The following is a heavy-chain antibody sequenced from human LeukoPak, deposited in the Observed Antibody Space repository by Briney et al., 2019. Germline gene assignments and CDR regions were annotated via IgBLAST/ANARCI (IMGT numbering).Heavy chain of an antibody. CDR2: ISYDGGNK. V-gene: IGHV3-30-3*01. D-gene: IGHD3/OR15-3a*01. CDR3: ARDWTPDY. Sequence: PGTSLRLSCAASGFTFSSYAMHWVRQAPGKGLEWVAVISYDGGNKYYADSVKGRFTISRDNAKNTLYLQMNSLRVEDTAVYYCARDWTPDYWGQGTLLTVSS. J-gene: IGHJ4*02. CDR1: GFTFSSYA.